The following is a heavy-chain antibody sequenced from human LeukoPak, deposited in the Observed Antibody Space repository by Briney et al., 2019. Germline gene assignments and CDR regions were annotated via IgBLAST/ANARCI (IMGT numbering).Heavy chain of an antibody. CDR1: GFTFSSYA. V-gene: IGHV3-23*01. D-gene: IGHD3-9*01. CDR3: AKGVTYFDRLSSHYYFDY. J-gene: IGHJ4*02. CDR2: ISGSGGST. Sequence: GGSLRLSCAASGFTFSSYAMSWVRQAPGKGLEWVSAISGSGGSTYYADSVKGRFTISRDNSKNTLYLQMNSLRAEDTAVYYCAKGVTYFDRLSSHYYFDYWGQGTLVTVSS.